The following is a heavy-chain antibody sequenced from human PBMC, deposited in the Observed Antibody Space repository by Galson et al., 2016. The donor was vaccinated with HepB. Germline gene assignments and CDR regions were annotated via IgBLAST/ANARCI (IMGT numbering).Heavy chain of an antibody. Sequence: TLSLTCAVSGDSISSGYSWSWIRQLPGKGLEWIGYTYHTGSTHYNPSLQSRVIISVVRSKSQFSLKLTSVTAADTAVYFCARKENSYGYIDYWGQGTLVTVSS. V-gene: IGHV4-30-2*01. CDR2: TYHTGST. CDR1: GDSISSGYS. J-gene: IGHJ4*02. D-gene: IGHD5-18*01. CDR3: ARKENSYGYIDY.